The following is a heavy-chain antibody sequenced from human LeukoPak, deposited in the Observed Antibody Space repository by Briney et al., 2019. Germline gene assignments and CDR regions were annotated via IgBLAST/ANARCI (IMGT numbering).Heavy chain of an antibody. D-gene: IGHD2-2*01. CDR2: IWYDGSNK. CDR1: GFTFSSYG. CDR3: ARARCSSTSCSPLDV. V-gene: IGHV3-33*01. Sequence: GGSLRLSCAASGFTFSSYGMHWARQAPGKGLEWVAVIWYDGSNKYYADSVKGRFTISRDNSKNTLYLQMNSLRAEDTAVYYCARARCSSTSCSPLDVWGQGTTVTVSS. J-gene: IGHJ6*02.